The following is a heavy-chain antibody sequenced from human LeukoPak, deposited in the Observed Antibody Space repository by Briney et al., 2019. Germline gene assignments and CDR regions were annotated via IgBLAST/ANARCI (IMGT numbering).Heavy chain of an antibody. CDR3: ARDQWFGEWNWFDP. Sequence: SETLSLTCTVSGGSISSYYWSWIRQTAGKGLEWIGRIYTSGSTNYNPSLKSRVTMSVDTSKNQFSLKLSSVTAADTAVYYCARDQWFGEWNWFDPWGQGTLVTVSS. D-gene: IGHD3-10*01. J-gene: IGHJ5*02. CDR1: GGSISSYY. V-gene: IGHV4-4*07. CDR2: IYTSGST.